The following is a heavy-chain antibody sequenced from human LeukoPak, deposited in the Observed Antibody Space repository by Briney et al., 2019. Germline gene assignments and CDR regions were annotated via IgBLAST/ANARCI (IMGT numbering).Heavy chain of an antibody. CDR1: GFTFSDAW. CDR3: ARAQTIYDT. V-gene: IGHV3-11*05. D-gene: IGHD3-22*01. J-gene: IGHJ4*02. Sequence: PGGSLRLSCAASGFTFSDAWMTWVRQAPGKGLEWVSYISSSSSYTNYADSVKGRFTISRDNAKNSLYLQMNSLRAEDTAVYYCARAQTIYDTWGQGTLVTVSS. CDR2: ISSSSSYT.